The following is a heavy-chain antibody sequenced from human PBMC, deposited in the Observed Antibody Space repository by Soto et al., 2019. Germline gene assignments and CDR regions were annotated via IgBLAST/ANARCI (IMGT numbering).Heavy chain of an antibody. CDR2: IYYSGST. V-gene: IGHV4-39*01. Sequence: PSETLSLTCTVSGGYISSSSYYWGWIRQPPGKGLEWIGSIYYSGSTYYNPSLKSRVTISVDTSKNQFSLRLSSVTAADTAVYYCARHSYYYGSTYGCWLDPWGQGTLVTVSS. CDR1: GGYISSSSYY. CDR3: ARHSYYYGSTYGCWLDP. J-gene: IGHJ5*02. D-gene: IGHD3-10*01.